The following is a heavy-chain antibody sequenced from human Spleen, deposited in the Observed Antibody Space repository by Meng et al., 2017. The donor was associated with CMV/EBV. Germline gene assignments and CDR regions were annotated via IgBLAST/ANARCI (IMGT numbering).Heavy chain of an antibody. V-gene: IGHV3-23*03. D-gene: IGHD3-10*01. J-gene: IGHJ3*02. CDR2: IYRGGSST. Sequence: GESLKLSCAASGFTVSSYAMSWVRQAPGKGLEWVSVIYRGGSSTYDADSVKGRFTISRDNSKNKLYLHMNSLRGEDTAVYYCAKAAEYYYGSGSSGFEGFDIWGQGTMVTVSS. CDR1: GFTVSSYA. CDR3: AKAAEYYYGSGSSGFEGFDI.